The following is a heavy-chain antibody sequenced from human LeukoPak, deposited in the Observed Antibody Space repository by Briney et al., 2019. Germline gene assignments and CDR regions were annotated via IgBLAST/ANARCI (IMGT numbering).Heavy chain of an antibody. D-gene: IGHD6-13*01. CDR1: GGSFSGYY. CDR3: ARGRSSPRQPFDY. V-gene: IGHV4-34*01. J-gene: IGHJ4*02. CDR2: INHSGST. Sequence: PSETLPLTCAVYGGSFSGYYWSWIRRPPGKGLEWIGEINHSGSTNYNPSLKSRVTISVDTSKNQFSLKLSSVTAADTAVYYCARGRSSPRQPFDYWGQGTLVTVSS.